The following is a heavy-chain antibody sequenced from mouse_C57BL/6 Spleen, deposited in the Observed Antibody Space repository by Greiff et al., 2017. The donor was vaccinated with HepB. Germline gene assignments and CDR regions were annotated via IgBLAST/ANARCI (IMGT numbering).Heavy chain of an antibody. J-gene: IGHJ4*01. CDR3: ARKRGTGYAMDY. Sequence: VQLQQPGPELVKPGASVKLSCKASGYTFTSYWMHWVKQRPGQGLEWIGNINPSNGGTNYNEKFKSKATLTVDKSSSTAYMQLSSLTSEDSAVYYCARKRGTGYAMDYWGQGTSVTVSS. CDR1: GYTFTSYW. V-gene: IGHV1-53*01. CDR2: INPSNGGT.